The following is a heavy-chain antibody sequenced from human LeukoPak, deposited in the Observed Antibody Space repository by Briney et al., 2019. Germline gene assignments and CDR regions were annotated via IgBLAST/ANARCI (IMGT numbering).Heavy chain of an antibody. CDR1: GYTFTSYD. Sequence: AASLKVSCKASGYTFTSYDINWVRQAPGQGLEWMGRMNTYSGNTDYDQKFQGRATMTRNTSTSTSYMELSSLRSEDPAVYYWARSDTAMVYFDYWGQGTLVTVSS. V-gene: IGHV1-8*01. CDR3: ARSDTAMVYFDY. D-gene: IGHD5-18*01. J-gene: IGHJ4*02. CDR2: MNTYSGNT.